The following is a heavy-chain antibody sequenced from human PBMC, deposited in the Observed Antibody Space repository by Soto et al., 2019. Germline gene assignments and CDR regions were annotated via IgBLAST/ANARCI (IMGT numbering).Heavy chain of an antibody. D-gene: IGHD5-12*01. V-gene: IGHV1-18*01. Sequence: ASVKVSCKASGYTFTSYGISWVRQAPGQGLEWMGWISAYNGNTNYAQKLQGRVTMTTVTSTSTAYMELRSLRSDDTAVYYCARDYSGYDSSAFDIWGQGTMVTVSS. CDR3: ARDYSGYDSSAFDI. CDR2: ISAYNGNT. J-gene: IGHJ3*02. CDR1: GYTFTSYG.